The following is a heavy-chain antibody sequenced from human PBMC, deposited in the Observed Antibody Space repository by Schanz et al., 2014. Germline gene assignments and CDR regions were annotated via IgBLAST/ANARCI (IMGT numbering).Heavy chain of an antibody. CDR1: GFTFSDYY. J-gene: IGHJ3*01. CDR3: ARDGGRDGYNLAFDV. D-gene: IGHD5-12*01. Sequence: QVQLVESGGGLVKPGGSLRLSCAASGFTFSDYYMSWVRQAPGKGLEWVSYISSVGISKYYADSVKGRFTISRDSSKNTLFLQMNSLRAEDTAVYFCARDGGRDGYNLAFDVWGQGTLVTVSS. CDR2: ISSVGISK. V-gene: IGHV3-11*01.